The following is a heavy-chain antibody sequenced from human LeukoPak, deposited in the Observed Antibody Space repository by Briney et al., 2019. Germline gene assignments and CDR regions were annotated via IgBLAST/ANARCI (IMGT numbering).Heavy chain of an antibody. CDR3: TRDSGTYNWLDP. CDR2: IKSNTDGGTA. CDR1: GFTFYNAW. Sequence: GGSLRLSCAVSGFTFYNAWMSWVRQAPGKGLEWVGRIKSNTDGGTADYAAPVEGRFTISRDDSKSTMYLQMNSLKTEDTAVYFCTRDSGTYNWLDPWGQGTLVTVSS. V-gene: IGHV3-15*01. J-gene: IGHJ5*02. D-gene: IGHD1-26*01.